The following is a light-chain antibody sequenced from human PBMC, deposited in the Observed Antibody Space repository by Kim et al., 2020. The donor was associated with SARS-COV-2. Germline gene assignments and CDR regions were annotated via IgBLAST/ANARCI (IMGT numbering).Light chain of an antibody. Sequence: IVLTQSPGTLSLSPGERATLSCRASQSVSSSHLAWYQQKPGQAPRLLIYTASIRAAGVADRFTGSGSGTDFTLTISRLEPEDFVVYYCQQYDSSSYTFGQGTKLEI. J-gene: IGKJ2*01. V-gene: IGKV3-20*01. CDR3: QQYDSSSYT. CDR1: QSVSSSH. CDR2: TAS.